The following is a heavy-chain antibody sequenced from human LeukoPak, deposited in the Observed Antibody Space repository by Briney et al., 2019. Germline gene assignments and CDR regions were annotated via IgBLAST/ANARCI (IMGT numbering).Heavy chain of an antibody. CDR3: ATLAGSGDYFDY. CDR1: GYTLTELS. CDR2: FDPEDGET. Sequence: ASVTVSCKVSGYTLTELSMHWVRQAPGKGLEWMGGFDPEDGETIYAQKFQGRVTMTEDTSTDTAYMELSSLRSEDTAVYYCATLAGSGDYFDYWGQGTLVTVSS. J-gene: IGHJ4*02. D-gene: IGHD6-13*01. V-gene: IGHV1-24*01.